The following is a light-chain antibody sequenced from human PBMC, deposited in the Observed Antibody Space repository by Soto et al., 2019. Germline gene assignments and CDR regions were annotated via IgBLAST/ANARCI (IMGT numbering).Light chain of an antibody. CDR1: QSISNW. V-gene: IGKV1-5*03. J-gene: IGKJ1*01. Sequence: IPMTQSPSTLSASVGDSVTITCRASQSISNWLAWYQQKPGKAPKILIYKTSSLESGVPSRFSGSGSGTEFTLTISSLQPDDFATYYCQQYNGYRWTFGQGTKVDIK. CDR2: KTS. CDR3: QQYNGYRWT.